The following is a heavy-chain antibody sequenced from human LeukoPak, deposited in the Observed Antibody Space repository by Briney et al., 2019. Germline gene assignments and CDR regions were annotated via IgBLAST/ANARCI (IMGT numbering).Heavy chain of an antibody. CDR1: GDSISSGDYY. CDR2: IYISGST. D-gene: IGHD1-1*01. CDR3: ARDRGTWNDDGFDY. V-gene: IGHV4-61*02. Sequence: RSSQTLSLTCAVSGDSISSGDYYWSWIRQPAGKGLEWIGRIYISGSTNYNPSLKSRVTMSVDTSKNQFSLKLSSVTAADTAVYYCARDRGTWNDDGFDYWGQGTLVTVSS. J-gene: IGHJ4*02.